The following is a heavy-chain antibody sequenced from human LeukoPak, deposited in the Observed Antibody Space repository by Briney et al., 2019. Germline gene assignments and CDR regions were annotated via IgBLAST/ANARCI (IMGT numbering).Heavy chain of an antibody. D-gene: IGHD4-17*01. J-gene: IGHJ4*02. Sequence: ASVKVSCKASGGTFSSYAISWVRQAPGQGLEWMGWISANNGNTNYAQKLQGRVTMTTDTSTSTAYMELRSLRSDDTAVYYCARDLLTVTTRFFDYWGQGTLVTVSS. CDR1: GGTFSSYA. CDR2: ISANNGNT. CDR3: ARDLLTVTTRFFDY. V-gene: IGHV1-18*01.